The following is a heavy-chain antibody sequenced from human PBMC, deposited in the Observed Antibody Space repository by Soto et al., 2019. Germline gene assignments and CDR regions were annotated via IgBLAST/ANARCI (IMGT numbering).Heavy chain of an antibody. V-gene: IGHV3-30-3*01. CDR3: ARDLCPNFAGSSWYHCYYYYGMDV. D-gene: IGHD6-13*01. J-gene: IGHJ6*02. Sequence: QVQLAESGGGVVQPGRSLRLSCAASGFTFSSYAMHWVRQAPGKGLEWVAVISYDGSNKYYADSVKGRFTISRDNSKNTLYLQMNSLRAEDTAVYYCARDLCPNFAGSSWYHCYYYYGMDVWGQGTTVTVSS. CDR2: ISYDGSNK. CDR1: GFTFSSYA.